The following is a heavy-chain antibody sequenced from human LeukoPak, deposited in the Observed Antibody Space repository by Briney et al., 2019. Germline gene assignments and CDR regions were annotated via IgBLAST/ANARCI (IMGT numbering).Heavy chain of an antibody. CDR1: GGSISSYY. D-gene: IGHD3-22*01. CDR3: ARDYTGDYDSSGYLYYVDY. Sequence: SETLSLTCTVSGGSISSYYWNWIRQPPGKGLEWIGYIYYNGSPNYNPSLKSRLTISIDTSKNQFSLKLSSVTAADTAVYYCARDYTGDYDSSGYLYYVDYWGLGALVTVSS. J-gene: IGHJ4*02. CDR2: IYYNGSP. V-gene: IGHV4-59*01.